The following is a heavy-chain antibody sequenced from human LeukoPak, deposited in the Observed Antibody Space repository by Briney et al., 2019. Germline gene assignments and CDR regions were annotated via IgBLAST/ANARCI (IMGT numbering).Heavy chain of an antibody. CDR2: INPDSGGT. D-gene: IGHD6-13*01. V-gene: IGHV1-2*02. J-gene: IGHJ5*02. CDR3: ARGLYWSSSWYYDP. Sequence: ASVKVSCKASGYTFTSYGISWVRQAPGQGLEWMGWINPDSGGTNYAQKFQGRVTMTRDTSISTAYMELSSLRSEDTAVYYCARGLYWSSSWYYDPWGQGTLVTVPS. CDR1: GYTFTSYG.